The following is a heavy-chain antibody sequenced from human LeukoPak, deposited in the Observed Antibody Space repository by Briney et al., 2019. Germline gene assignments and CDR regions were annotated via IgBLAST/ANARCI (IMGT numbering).Heavy chain of an antibody. V-gene: IGHV4-34*01. D-gene: IGHD6-6*01. CDR3: ARAGFALAPHRGTPFDY. Sequence: SETLSLTCAVYGGSFSGYYWSWVRQPPGKGLQWIGEIHHSVSTTYNPSLKSRVTISVNTSKNQFSLKLTSVTAADTAVYYCARAGFALAPHRGTPFDYWGQGTLVTVSS. CDR2: IHHSVST. CDR1: GGSFSGYY. J-gene: IGHJ4*02.